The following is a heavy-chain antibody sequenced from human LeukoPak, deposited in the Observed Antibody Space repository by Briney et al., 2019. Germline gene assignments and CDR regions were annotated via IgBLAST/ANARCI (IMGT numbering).Heavy chain of an antibody. CDR1: GGSISSSSYY. CDR2: IYYSGST. V-gene: IGHV4-39*01. D-gene: IGHD3-22*01. J-gene: IGHJ2*01. CDR3: ARQNYYDSSGYYQPFFNFDL. Sequence: SETLSLTCTVSGGSISSSSYYWGWIRQRPGKGLEWIGSIYYSGSTYYNPSLKSRVTISVDTSKNQFSLKLSSVTAADTAVYYCARQNYYDSSGYYQPFFNFDLWGRGTLVTVSS.